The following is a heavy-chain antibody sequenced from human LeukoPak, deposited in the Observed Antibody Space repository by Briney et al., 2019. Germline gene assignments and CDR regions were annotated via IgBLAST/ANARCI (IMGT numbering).Heavy chain of an antibody. V-gene: IGHV4-59*08. CDR3: ARHGGYCSGGSCYSLLNSYYYYGMDV. D-gene: IGHD2-15*01. J-gene: IGHJ6*02. CDR2: IYYSGST. Sequence: SSETLSLTCSVSGGSIGKYHWTWIRQPPGKGLEWIGYIYYSGSTNYNPSLKSRVTISVDTSKNQFSLKLSSVTAADTAVYYCARHGGYCSGGSCYSLLNSYYYYGMDVWGQGTTVTVSS. CDR1: GGSIGKYH.